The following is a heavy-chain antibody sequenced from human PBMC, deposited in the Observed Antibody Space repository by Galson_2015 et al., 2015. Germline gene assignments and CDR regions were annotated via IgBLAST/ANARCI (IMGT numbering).Heavy chain of an antibody. CDR2: IKQDGSEK. Sequence: SLRLSCAASGFTSSSYWMSWVRQAPGKGLEWVANIKQDGSEKYCVDSVKGRFTISRDNAKNSLYLQMNSLRAEDTAVYYCARDMRFYFDSSGYSYYYYGMDVWGQGTTVTVSS. J-gene: IGHJ6*02. V-gene: IGHV3-7*05. D-gene: IGHD3-22*01. CDR1: GFTSSSYW. CDR3: ARDMRFYFDSSGYSYYYYGMDV.